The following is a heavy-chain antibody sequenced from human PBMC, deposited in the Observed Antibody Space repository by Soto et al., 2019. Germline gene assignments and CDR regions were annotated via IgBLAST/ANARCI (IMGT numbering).Heavy chain of an antibody. CDR1: GGTFSGYA. CDR3: ATARGDGHFDS. CDR2: IIPMLETT. V-gene: IGHV1-69*12. J-gene: IGHJ4*02. Sequence: QVQVVQSGPEVKKSGSSMKVSCKASGGTFSGYAINWVRQAPGQGLEWMGGIIPMLETTTYAQNFQGRITIAADDLTTTVYMELIILTSEETAVYYCATARGDGHFDSWSQGTLLTVSS.